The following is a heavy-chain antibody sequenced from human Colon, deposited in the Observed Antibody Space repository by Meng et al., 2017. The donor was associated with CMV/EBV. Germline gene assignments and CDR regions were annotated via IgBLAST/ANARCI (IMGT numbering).Heavy chain of an antibody. CDR3: AKDLCGTTAS. Sequence: GGSLRLSCAASGVTFSSYGMHWVHQAPGKGLEWVAFIRYDGSNKYYADSVQGRFTISRDTSKNTLYLQMTSLRAEATAVYYFAKDLCGTTASWGQGTLVTVSS. CDR1: GVTFSSYG. J-gene: IGHJ5*02. D-gene: IGHD4-17*01. V-gene: IGHV3-30*02. CDR2: IRYDGSNK.